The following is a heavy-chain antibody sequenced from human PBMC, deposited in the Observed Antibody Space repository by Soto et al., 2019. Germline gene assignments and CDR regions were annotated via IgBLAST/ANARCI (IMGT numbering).Heavy chain of an antibody. CDR3: AREGRIAGGFDY. J-gene: IGHJ4*02. Sequence: QVQLVESGGGVVQPGRSLRLSCAASGFIFSSYAMDWVRQAPGKGLEWVAVISYDGSNKYHADSVKGRFTISRDNSKNTLYLQMNSLRAEDTAVYYCAREGRIAGGFDYWGQGTLVTVSS. CDR2: ISYDGSNK. D-gene: IGHD1-20*01. V-gene: IGHV3-30-3*01. CDR1: GFIFSSYA.